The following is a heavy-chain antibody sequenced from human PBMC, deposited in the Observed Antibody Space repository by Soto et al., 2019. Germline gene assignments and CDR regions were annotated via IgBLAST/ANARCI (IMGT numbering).Heavy chain of an antibody. CDR3: ARDPYCTSSSCYGNWFDP. CDR1: GFTFSYSY. V-gene: IGHV3-11*01. J-gene: IGHJ5*02. CDR2: INGGGNII. Sequence: LRLSCSTSGFTFSYSYMNWIRQAPGRGLEWVSYINGGGNIIFYADSVKGRFTISRDNAKNSLYLEMNNLRVEDTAIYFCARDPYCTSSSCYGNWFDPWGQGTQVTVSS. D-gene: IGHD2-2*01.